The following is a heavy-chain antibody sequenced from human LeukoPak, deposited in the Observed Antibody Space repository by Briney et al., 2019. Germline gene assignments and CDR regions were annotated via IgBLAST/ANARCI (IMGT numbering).Heavy chain of an antibody. J-gene: IGHJ4*02. CDR3: ARGGSQVEWSFDY. Sequence: PSETLSLTCTVSRVSISTYYWHWIRQPPGKGLEWIGFVFYTGDTNHNPSLNGRVSISVDTSNNQFSLRLTSVTPADTAIYYCARGGSQVEWSFDYWGQGHLVTVSS. V-gene: IGHV4-59*01. CDR1: RVSISTYY. D-gene: IGHD3-3*01. CDR2: VFYTGDT.